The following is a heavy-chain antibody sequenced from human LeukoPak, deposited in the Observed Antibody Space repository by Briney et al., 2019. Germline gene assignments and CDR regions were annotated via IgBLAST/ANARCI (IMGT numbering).Heavy chain of an antibody. V-gene: IGHV3-33*01. D-gene: IGHD3-22*01. CDR2: IWYDGSNK. J-gene: IGHJ4*02. Sequence: GRSLRLSCAASGFTFSSYGMHWVRQAPGKGLEWVAVIWYDGSNKYYADSVKGRFTISRDNSKNTLYLQMNSLRAEDTAVYYCARDAYCYDSSGYFDYWGQGTLVTVSS. CDR3: ARDAYCYDSSGYFDY. CDR1: GFTFSSYG.